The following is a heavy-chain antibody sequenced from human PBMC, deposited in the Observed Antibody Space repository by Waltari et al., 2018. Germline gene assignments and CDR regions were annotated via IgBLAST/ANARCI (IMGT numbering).Heavy chain of an antibody. J-gene: IGHJ6*02. CDR2: IRYDGSNK. V-gene: IGHV3-30*02. CDR1: GFTISSHG. Sequence: QVQLVESGGGVVQPGGSLRLSCAAQGFTISSHGMHWLRQAPGKGLEWVAVIRYDGSNKYYADSVKGRFTISRDNSKNTLYLQMNSLRAEDTAVYYCANLYTLDYYGMDVWGQGTTVTVSS. D-gene: IGHD2-2*02. CDR3: ANLYTLDYYGMDV.